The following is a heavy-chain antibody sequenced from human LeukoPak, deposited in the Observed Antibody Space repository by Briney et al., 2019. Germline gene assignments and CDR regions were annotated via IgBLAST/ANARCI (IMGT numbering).Heavy chain of an antibody. CDR3: ARAHPHFDY. V-gene: IGHV4-59*01. Sequence: SETLSLTCTVSGGSISSYYWSWIRQPPGKGLEWIGYIYYSGGTNYNPSLKSRVTISVDTSKSQFSLKLSSVTAADTAVYYCARAHPHFDYWGQGTLVTVSS. CDR1: GGSISSYY. J-gene: IGHJ4*02. CDR2: IYYSGGT.